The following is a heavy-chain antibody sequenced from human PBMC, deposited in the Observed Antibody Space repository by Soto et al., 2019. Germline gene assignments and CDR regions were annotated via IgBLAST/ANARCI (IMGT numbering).Heavy chain of an antibody. CDR3: ARDLAGSGYYGSGSYNNYYGMDV. CDR2: IYHSGST. CDR1: GGSISSSNW. D-gene: IGHD3-10*01. J-gene: IGHJ6*02. V-gene: IGHV4-4*02. Sequence: SETLSLTCGVSGGSISSSNWWRWVRQPPGKGREWIGEIYHSGSTNYTPSLKSRVTISVDNSKNQFSLKLSSVPAADTAVYYCARDLAGSGYYGSGSYNNYYGMDVWDQGTTVT.